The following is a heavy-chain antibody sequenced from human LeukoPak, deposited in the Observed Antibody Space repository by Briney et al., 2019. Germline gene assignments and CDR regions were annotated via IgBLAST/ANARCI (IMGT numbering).Heavy chain of an antibody. CDR3: AASLPNIVVVPAAKGPFGS. J-gene: IGHJ5*02. V-gene: IGHV3-23*01. CDR2: TSGSGAKT. CDR1: GFTFSSYG. Sequence: GGSLRLSCAASGFTFSSYGMSWVRQAPGKGLEWVSATSGSGAKTFYADSVKGRFTISRDNSKNTLYLQMSSLRAEDTAVYYCAASLPNIVVVPAAKGPFGSWGQGTLVTVSS. D-gene: IGHD2-2*01.